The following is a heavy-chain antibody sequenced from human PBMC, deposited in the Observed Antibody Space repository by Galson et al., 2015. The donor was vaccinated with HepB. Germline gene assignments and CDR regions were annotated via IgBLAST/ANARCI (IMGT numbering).Heavy chain of an antibody. CDR1: GFTFSGSA. CDR3: ARLGDLSGYSSL. V-gene: IGHV3-73*01. Sequence: SLRLSCAASGFTFSGSAIHWVRQASGKGLEWVGRIRSKASSHATAYTASLKGRFTISRDDSKNTAYLRMNSLKTEDTAVYYYARLGDLSGYSSLWGQGTLVTVSS. D-gene: IGHD6-19*01. J-gene: IGHJ4*02. CDR2: IRSKASSHAT.